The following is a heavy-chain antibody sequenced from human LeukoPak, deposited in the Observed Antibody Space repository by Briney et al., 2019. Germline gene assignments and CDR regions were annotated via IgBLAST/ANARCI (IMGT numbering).Heavy chain of an antibody. V-gene: IGHV1-69*06. D-gene: IGHD1-1*01. Sequence: GSSVKVSCKASGGTFSSYAISWVRQAPGQWLEWMGGIIPVFGTANYAQKFQGRVTITADKSTSTAYMELSSLRSEDTAVYACARDPNWDAFDIWGPGTMVTVSS. J-gene: IGHJ3*02. CDR3: ARDPNWDAFDI. CDR2: IIPVFGTA. CDR1: GGTFSSYA.